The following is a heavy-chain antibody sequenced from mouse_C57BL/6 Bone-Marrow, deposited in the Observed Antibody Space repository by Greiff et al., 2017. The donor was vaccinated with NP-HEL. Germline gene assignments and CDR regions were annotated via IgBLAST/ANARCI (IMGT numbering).Heavy chain of an antibody. V-gene: IGHV1-85*01. J-gene: IGHJ3*01. Sequence: QVQLQQSGRELVKPGASVKLSCKASGYTFTSYDINWVKQRPGQGLEWIGWIYPRDGSTKYNEKFKGKATLTVDTSSSTAYMELHSLTSEDSAVYFCAREGNLAWFAYWGQGTLVTVSA. CDR3: AREGNLAWFAY. CDR2: IYPRDGST. CDR1: GYTFTSYD.